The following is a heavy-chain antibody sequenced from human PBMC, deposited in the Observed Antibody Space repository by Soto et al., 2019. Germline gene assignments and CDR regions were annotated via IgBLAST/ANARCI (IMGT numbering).Heavy chain of an antibody. CDR3: ARGRVTIFGVVKSPRYGMDV. V-gene: IGHV1-69*13. D-gene: IGHD3-3*01. CDR1: GGTFSSYA. CDR2: IIPIFGTA. Sequence: GASVKVSCKASGGTFSSYAISWVRQAPGQGLEWMGGIIPIFGTANYAQKFQGRVTITADESTSTAYMELSSLRSEDTAVYYCARGRVTIFGVVKSPRYGMDVWGQGTTVTVSS. J-gene: IGHJ6*02.